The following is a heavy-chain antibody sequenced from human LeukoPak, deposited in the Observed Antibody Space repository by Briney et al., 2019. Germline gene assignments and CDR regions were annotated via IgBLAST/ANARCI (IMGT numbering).Heavy chain of an antibody. D-gene: IGHD5-18*01. CDR2: MYYSGAT. J-gene: IGHJ4*02. CDR1: GGSISSIGYY. Sequence: SETLSLTCTVSGGSISSIGYYWGWIRQPPEKGLEGIGSMYYSGATYYNPSLKSRVTISVDTSKNQFSLKLSSVSAADTAVYYCARHRGNSYGPIGYWGQGTLVTVSS. CDR3: ARHRGNSYGPIGY. V-gene: IGHV4-39*01.